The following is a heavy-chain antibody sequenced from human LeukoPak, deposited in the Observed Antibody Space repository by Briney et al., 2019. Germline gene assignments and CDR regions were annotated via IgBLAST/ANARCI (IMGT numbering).Heavy chain of an antibody. V-gene: IGHV3-30*18. CDR2: ISYDGSNK. CDR1: GFTFSNYG. J-gene: IGHJ3*02. CDR3: AKEGGLTVTTHDAFDI. D-gene: IGHD4-17*01. Sequence: PGGSLRLSCAASGFTFSNYGMHWVRQAPGKGLEWVAVISYDGSNKYYADSVKGRFTISRDNSKNTFYLQMISLRAEDTAVYYCAKEGGLTVTTHDAFDIWGQGTMVTVSS.